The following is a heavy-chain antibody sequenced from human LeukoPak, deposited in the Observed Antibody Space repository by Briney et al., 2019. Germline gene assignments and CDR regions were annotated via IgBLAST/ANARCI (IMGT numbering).Heavy chain of an antibody. CDR3: ARFRRVKYYFDY. J-gene: IGHJ4*02. Sequence: SETLSLTCTVSGGSISSYYWSWIRQPPGKGLEWIGYIYTSGSTNYNPSLKSRVTISVVTSKNQFSLKLSSVTAADTAVYYCARFRRVKYYFDYWGQGTLVTVSS. CDR2: IYTSGST. V-gene: IGHV4-4*09. CDR1: GGSISSYY.